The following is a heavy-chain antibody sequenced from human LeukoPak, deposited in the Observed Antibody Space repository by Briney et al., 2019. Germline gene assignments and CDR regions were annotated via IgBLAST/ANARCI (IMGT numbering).Heavy chain of an antibody. CDR3: ASITNDDSSGYYYAFDY. Sequence: SETLSLTCTVSGGSISSGGYSWSWIRQHPGKGLEWIGYIYYSGSTYYNPSLKSRVTISVDTSKNQFSLKLSSVTAADTAVYYCASITNDDSSGYYYAFDYWGQGTLVTVSS. V-gene: IGHV4-31*03. CDR2: IYYSGST. CDR1: GGSISSGGYS. J-gene: IGHJ4*02. D-gene: IGHD3-22*01.